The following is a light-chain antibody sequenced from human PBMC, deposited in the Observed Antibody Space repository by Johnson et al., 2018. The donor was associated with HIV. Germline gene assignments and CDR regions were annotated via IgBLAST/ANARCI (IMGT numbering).Light chain of an antibody. V-gene: IGLV1-51*01. CDR2: DNN. J-gene: IGLJ1*01. Sequence: QSVLTQPPSVSAAPGQKVTISCSGSSSNIGNNYVSWYQQLPGTAPKLLIYDNNKRPSGIPDRFSGSKSGTSATLGITGLQTGDEADYYCGTWVSSLSAYYVFGTGTKVTVL. CDR1: SSNIGNNY. CDR3: GTWVSSLSAYYV.